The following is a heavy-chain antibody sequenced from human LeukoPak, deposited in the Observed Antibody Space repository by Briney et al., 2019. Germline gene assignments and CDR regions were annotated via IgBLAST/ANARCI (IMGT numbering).Heavy chain of an antibody. V-gene: IGHV1-8*02. CDR3: ARGKGTMIGDY. J-gene: IGHJ4*02. D-gene: IGHD3-22*01. CDR1: GYTFTSYG. CDR2: MNPNSGNT. Sequence: ASVKVSCKASGYTFTSYGISWVRQAPGQGLEWMGWMNPNSGNTGYAQKFQGRVTMTRNTSISTAYMELSSLRSEDTAVYYCARGKGTMIGDYWGQGTLVTVSS.